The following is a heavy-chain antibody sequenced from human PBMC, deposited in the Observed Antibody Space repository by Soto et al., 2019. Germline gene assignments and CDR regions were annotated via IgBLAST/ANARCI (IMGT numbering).Heavy chain of an antibody. CDR1: GDSISNSRFY. Sequence: ETLSLTCSVSGDSISNSRFYWAWIRQPPGEGLEWIGSIYHTGNAYYNPSLKSRVTIFVDTSKNQFSLKLTSVTAADTALYYCARDYFDSSDYTTNWFAPWGQGALVTVSS. D-gene: IGHD3-22*01. CDR3: ARDYFDSSDYTTNWFAP. V-gene: IGHV4-39*01. J-gene: IGHJ5*02. CDR2: IYHTGNA.